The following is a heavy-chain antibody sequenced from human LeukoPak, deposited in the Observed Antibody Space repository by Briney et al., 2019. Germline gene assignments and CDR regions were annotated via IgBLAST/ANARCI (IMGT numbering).Heavy chain of an antibody. V-gene: IGHV3-30*02. CDR3: AKYRGSGWYFDY. Sequence: GGSLRLSCAASGFTFRTSGMHWVRQAPGKGLEWVAFLQYDGSSKYYADSVKGRFTISRDNSKNTLYLQMNSLRAEDTAVYNCAKYRGSGWYFDYWGQGTLVTVSS. CDR2: LQYDGSSK. J-gene: IGHJ4*02. CDR1: GFTFRTSG. D-gene: IGHD6-19*01.